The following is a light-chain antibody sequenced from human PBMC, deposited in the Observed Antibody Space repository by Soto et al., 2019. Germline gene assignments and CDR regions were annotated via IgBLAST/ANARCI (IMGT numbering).Light chain of an antibody. Sequence: EIVLTQSPGTLSLSPGERATLPCRASQSVSSSYLAWYQQKPGQAPRLLIYGASSRATGIPDRFSGSGSGTDFTLTISRLEPEDFAVYFCQQYGNSPPNTFGQGTKVDIK. CDR2: GAS. CDR3: QQYGNSPPNT. J-gene: IGKJ2*01. CDR1: QSVSSSY. V-gene: IGKV3-20*01.